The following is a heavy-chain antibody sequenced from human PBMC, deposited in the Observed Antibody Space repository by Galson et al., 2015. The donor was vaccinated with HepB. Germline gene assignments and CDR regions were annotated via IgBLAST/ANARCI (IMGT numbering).Heavy chain of an antibody. Sequence: SLRLSCAASGFTFSSYAMSWVRQAPGKGLEWVSAISGSGGSTYYADSVKGRFTISRDNSKNTLYLQMNSLRAEDTAVYYCAKDPSGSYYVTGGSFDYWGQGTLVTVSS. CDR3: AKDPSGSYYVTGGSFDY. D-gene: IGHD1-26*01. CDR1: GFTFSSYA. J-gene: IGHJ4*02. CDR2: ISGSGGST. V-gene: IGHV3-23*01.